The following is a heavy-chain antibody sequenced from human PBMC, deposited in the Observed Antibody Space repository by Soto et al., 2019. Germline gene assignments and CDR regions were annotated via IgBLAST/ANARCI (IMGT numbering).Heavy chain of an antibody. V-gene: IGHV1-3*01. Sequence: QVQLVQSGTEVKKPGASVKLSCKASGYTFTNYAIHWVRQAPGQRLEWMGWINAGNGHTNYSQKFQGRVTVTRDPSATTAYMELSSLRSEDTAVYYCARGRWTQTTADYYLDYWGQGTLVTVSS. D-gene: IGHD1-1*01. CDR3: ARGRWTQTTADYYLDY. CDR2: INAGNGHT. J-gene: IGHJ4*02. CDR1: GYTFTNYA.